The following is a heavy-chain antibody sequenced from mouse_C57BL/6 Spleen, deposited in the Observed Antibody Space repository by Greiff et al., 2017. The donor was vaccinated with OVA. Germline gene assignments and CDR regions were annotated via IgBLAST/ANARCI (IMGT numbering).Heavy chain of an antibody. CDR1: GYSFTGYY. CDR2: INPSTGGT. CDR3: AREGDGNYGYFDY. V-gene: IGHV1-42*01. J-gene: IGHJ2*01. Sequence: EVKLQESGPELVKPGASVKISCKASGYSFTGYYMNWVKQSPEKSLEWIGEINPSTGGTTYNQKFKAKATLTVDKSSSTAYMQLKSLTSEDSAVYYCAREGDGNYGYFDYWGQGTTLTVSS. D-gene: IGHD2-1*01.